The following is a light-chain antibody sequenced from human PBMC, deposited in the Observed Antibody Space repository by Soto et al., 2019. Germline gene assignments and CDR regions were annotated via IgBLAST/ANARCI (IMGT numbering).Light chain of an antibody. V-gene: IGKV3-11*01. Sequence: EIVLSQSPATLSLSPGEIATLSCRASQSVKTFLVWYQQRPGRAPRLLIHDASHRAAGIPARFSGSGFGTDFTLTISSLEPEDFAVYYCKQRSNPINFGQGTRLEIK. J-gene: IGKJ5*01. CDR3: KQRSNPIN. CDR2: DAS. CDR1: QSVKTF.